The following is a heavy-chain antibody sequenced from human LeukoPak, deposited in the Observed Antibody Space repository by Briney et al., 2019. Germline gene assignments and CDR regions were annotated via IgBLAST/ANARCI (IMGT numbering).Heavy chain of an antibody. CDR2: ISSSSSTI. CDR3: ARGSTYYDSSGQVPFDY. J-gene: IGHJ4*02. D-gene: IGHD3-22*01. Sequence: GGSLRLSCAASGFTFSTYSMNWVRQAPGKGLEGVSYISSSSSTIYYADSVKGRFTISRDNAKNSLYLQMNSLRAEDTAVYYCARGSTYYDSSGQVPFDYWGQGTLVTVSS. CDR1: GFTFSTYS. V-gene: IGHV3-48*01.